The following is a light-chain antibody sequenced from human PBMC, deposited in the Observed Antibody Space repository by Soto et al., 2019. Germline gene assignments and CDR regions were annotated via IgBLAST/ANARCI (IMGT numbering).Light chain of an antibody. Sequence: QSALTQPASVSGSPGQSITISCTETSSDVGGYNYVSWYQQHPGKAPKLMIYDVSNRPSGVSNRFSGSKSGNTASLTISWLQAEDEADYYCSSYTSSSTYVFGTGTKVTVL. CDR2: DVS. CDR1: SSDVGGYNY. CDR3: SSYTSSSTYV. V-gene: IGLV2-14*01. J-gene: IGLJ1*01.